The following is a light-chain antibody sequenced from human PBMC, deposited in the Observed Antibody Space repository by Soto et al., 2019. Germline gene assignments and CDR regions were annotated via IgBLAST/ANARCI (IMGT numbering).Light chain of an antibody. CDR3: QQSYSTPFT. J-gene: IGKJ3*01. CDR1: QRISTY. CDR2: GTS. Sequence: DIQMTQSPSSLSASVGDRVTITCRASQRISTYLIWYQQKPGKAPKLLIYGTSSLQSGVPSRFSGSGSGTHCTLTISSLQPEDCAPYYCQQSYSTPFTVGPGTKVDI. V-gene: IGKV1-39*01.